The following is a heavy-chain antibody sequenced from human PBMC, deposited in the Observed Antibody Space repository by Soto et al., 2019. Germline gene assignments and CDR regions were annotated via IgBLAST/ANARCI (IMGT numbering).Heavy chain of an antibody. CDR1: GFTFSSYA. Sequence: LRLSCAASGFTFSSYAMHWVRQAPGKGLEWVAVISYDGSNKYYADSVKGRFTISRDNSKNTLYLQMNSLRAEDTAVYYCASPAVVISYYFDYWGQGTLVTVSS. D-gene: IGHD2-15*01. J-gene: IGHJ4*02. V-gene: IGHV3-30-3*01. CDR2: ISYDGSNK. CDR3: ASPAVVISYYFDY.